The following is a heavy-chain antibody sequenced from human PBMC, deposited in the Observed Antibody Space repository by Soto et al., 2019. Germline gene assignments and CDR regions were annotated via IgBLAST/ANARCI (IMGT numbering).Heavy chain of an antibody. CDR1: GGTLSRNS. V-gene: IGHV1-69*01. D-gene: IGHD3-9*01. Sequence: GAPVEVSFQGSGGTLSRNSFCSGRQGPGQRVGGVGGIIPIFGTANYAQKFQGRVTITADESTSTAYMELSSLRSEDTAVYYCARESSYYDILTGYYRGSYYGMDVWGQGTTVTVSS. CDR3: ARESSYYDILTGYYRGSYYGMDV. J-gene: IGHJ6*02. CDR2: IIPIFGTA.